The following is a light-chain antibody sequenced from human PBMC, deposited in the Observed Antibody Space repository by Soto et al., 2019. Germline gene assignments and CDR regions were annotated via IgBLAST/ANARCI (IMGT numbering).Light chain of an antibody. J-gene: IGKJ4*01. CDR1: QGISSW. CDR2: AAS. Sequence: DIQMTQSPSSVSASVGDRVTITCRASQGISSWIAWYQQKPGKAPKLLISAASNLQSGVPSRFSGSGSGTDFTLTISSLQPEDFATYYCQQASSFPLTFGGGTKVEIK. CDR3: QQASSFPLT. V-gene: IGKV1-12*01.